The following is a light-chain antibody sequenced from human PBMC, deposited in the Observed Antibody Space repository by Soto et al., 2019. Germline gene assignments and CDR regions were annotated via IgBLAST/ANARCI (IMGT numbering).Light chain of an antibody. CDR2: DVG. J-gene: IGLJ1*01. V-gene: IGLV2-11*01. CDR1: SSDVGGYNY. Sequence: QSALTQPRSVSGSPGQSVTISCTGTSSDVGGYNYVSWYQQHPGKAPKLMIYDVGKRPSGVPDRFSCSKSDNTASLTISGLQAEDEADYYCCSYTTSSTRVFGPGTKLTVL. CDR3: CSYTTSSTRV.